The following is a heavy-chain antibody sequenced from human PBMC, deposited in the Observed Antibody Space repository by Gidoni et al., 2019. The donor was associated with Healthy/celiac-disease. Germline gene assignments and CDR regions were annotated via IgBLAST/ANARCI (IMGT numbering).Heavy chain of an antibody. Sequence: EVQLLESGGGLVQPGGSLRRSCAASGFTFSSYAMSWVRQAPGKGLEWVSAISGSGGSTYYADSVKGRFTISRDNSKNTLYLQMNSLSAEDTAVYYCAKDHDTVTTTFDYWGQGTLVTVSS. CDR1: GFTFSSYA. J-gene: IGHJ4*02. D-gene: IGHD4-4*01. CDR2: ISGSGGST. CDR3: AKDHDTVTTTFDY. V-gene: IGHV3-23*01.